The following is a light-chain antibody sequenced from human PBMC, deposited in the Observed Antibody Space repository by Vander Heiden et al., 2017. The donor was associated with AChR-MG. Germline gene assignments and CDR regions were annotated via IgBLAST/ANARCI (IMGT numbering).Light chain of an antibody. CDR2: SNN. V-gene: IGLV1-44*01. J-gene: IGLJ2*01. Sequence: QSVLTQPPSASGTPGQRVTISCSGSSSNIGSNTVNWYRRLPGTAPKRLIYSNNQRPSGVPDRFSGSKSGTSASLAISGLQSEDEADYYCAAWDDSLNGLVFGGGTKLTVL. CDR1: SSNIGSNT. CDR3: AAWDDSLNGLV.